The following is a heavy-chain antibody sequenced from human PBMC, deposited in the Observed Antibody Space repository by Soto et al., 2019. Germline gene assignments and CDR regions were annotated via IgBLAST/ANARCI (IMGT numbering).Heavy chain of an antibody. CDR2: IIPILGIA. J-gene: IGHJ4*02. Sequence: SVKVSCKASGGTFSSYTISWVRQAPGQGLEWMGRIIPILGIANYAQKFQGRVTITADKSTSTAYMELSSLRSEDTAVYYCARVHEDTPQYYYDSSGSPVYWGQGTLVTVSS. D-gene: IGHD3-22*01. CDR1: GGTFSSYT. V-gene: IGHV1-69*02. CDR3: ARVHEDTPQYYYDSSGSPVY.